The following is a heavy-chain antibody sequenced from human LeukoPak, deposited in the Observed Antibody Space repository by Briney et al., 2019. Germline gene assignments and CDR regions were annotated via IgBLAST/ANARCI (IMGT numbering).Heavy chain of an antibody. V-gene: IGHV4-59*01. CDR1: GGSISSYY. CDR3: ARGARWGRPHWFDP. CDR2: IYYSGST. Sequence: SETLSLTCTVSGGSISSYYWSWIRQPPGKGLEWIGYIYYSGSTNYNPSLKSRVTISVDTSKNQFSLKLSSVTAADTAVYYCARGARWGRPHWFDPWGQGTLVTVSS. J-gene: IGHJ5*02. D-gene: IGHD3-16*01.